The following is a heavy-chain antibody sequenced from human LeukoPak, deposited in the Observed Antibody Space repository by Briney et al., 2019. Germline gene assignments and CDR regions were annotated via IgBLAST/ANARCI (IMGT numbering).Heavy chain of an antibody. D-gene: IGHD6-19*01. CDR3: AIIAEAGRGRSYYYGMDV. CDR1: GGSISSSSYY. Sequence: SETLSLTCTVSGGSISSSSYYWGWIRQPPGKGLEWIGSIYYSGSTYYNPSLKSRVTISVDTSKNQFSLKLSSVTAADTAVYYCAIIAEAGRGRSYYYGMDVWGQGTTVTVSS. V-gene: IGHV4-39*07. J-gene: IGHJ6*02. CDR2: IYYSGST.